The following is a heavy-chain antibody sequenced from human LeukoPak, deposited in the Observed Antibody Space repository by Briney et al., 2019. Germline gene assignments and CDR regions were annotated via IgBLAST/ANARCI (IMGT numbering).Heavy chain of an antibody. Sequence: QSGGSLRLSCAASGFTFSSYWMSWVRQAPVKGLEWVANIKQDGSEKYYVDSVKGRFTISRDNSKNTLYLQMNSLRDEDTAIYYCARDAYLSRWGQGTLVTVSS. CDR3: ARDAYLSR. V-gene: IGHV3-7*03. D-gene: IGHD3-16*01. CDR2: IKQDGSEK. J-gene: IGHJ4*02. CDR1: GFTFSSYW.